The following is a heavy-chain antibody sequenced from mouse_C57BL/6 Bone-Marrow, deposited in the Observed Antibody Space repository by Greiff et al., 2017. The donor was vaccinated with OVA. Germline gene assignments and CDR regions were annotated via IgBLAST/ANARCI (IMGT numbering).Heavy chain of an antibody. J-gene: IGHJ4*01. D-gene: IGHD2-14*01. CDR2: IYPGNGDT. CDR3: AVRRGGIYYAMDY. CDR1: GYTFTSYN. Sequence: LQQSGAELVRPGASVKMSCKASGYTFTSYNMHWVKQTPRQGLEWIGAIYPGNGDTSYNQKFKGKATLTVDTSSSTAYMQLSSLTSEDSAVYYCAVRRGGIYYAMDYWGQGTSVTVSS. V-gene: IGHV1-12*01.